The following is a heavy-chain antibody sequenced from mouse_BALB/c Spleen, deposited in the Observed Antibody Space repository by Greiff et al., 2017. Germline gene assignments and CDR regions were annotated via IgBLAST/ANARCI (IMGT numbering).Heavy chain of an antibody. CDR2: IYPGSGST. Sequence: LKQPGSELVRPGASVKLSCKASGYTFTSYWMHWVKQRPGQGLEWIGNIYPGSGSTNYDEKFKSKATLTVDTSSSTAYMQLSSLTSEDSAVYYCTRSNGYDWYFDVWGAGTTVTVSS. J-gene: IGHJ1*01. D-gene: IGHD2-2*01. V-gene: IGHV1S22*01. CDR3: TRSNGYDWYFDV. CDR1: GYTFTSYW.